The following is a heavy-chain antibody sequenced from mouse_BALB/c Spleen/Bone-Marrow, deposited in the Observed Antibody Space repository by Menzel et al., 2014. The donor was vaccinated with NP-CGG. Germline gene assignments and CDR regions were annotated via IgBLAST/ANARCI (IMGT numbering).Heavy chain of an antibody. V-gene: IGHV4-1*02. CDR3: ARLYYYGLQDY. J-gene: IGHJ2*01. CDR1: GFDFSRYW. CDR2: INPDSSTI. D-gene: IGHD1-1*01. Sequence: EVQRVESGGGLVQPGGSLKLSCAASGFDFSRYWMSWVRQAPGKGLEWIGEINPDSSTINYTPSLKDKFIISRDNAKNTLCLQMSKVRSEDTALYYCARLYYYGLQDYWGQGTTLTVSS.